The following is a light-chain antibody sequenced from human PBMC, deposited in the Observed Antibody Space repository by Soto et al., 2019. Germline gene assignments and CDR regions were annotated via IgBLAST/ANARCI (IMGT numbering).Light chain of an antibody. Sequence: DIQMTQSPSTLSASVGDRVTVTFRASQSISIWLAWYQQKPGKAPKLVIYDASRLESGVPSRFSGSGSGTEFTLTISSLQAGDVGIYSCQQYHTWPPITFGQGTRLEIK. V-gene: IGKV1-5*01. CDR3: QQYHTWPPIT. J-gene: IGKJ5*01. CDR2: DAS. CDR1: QSISIW.